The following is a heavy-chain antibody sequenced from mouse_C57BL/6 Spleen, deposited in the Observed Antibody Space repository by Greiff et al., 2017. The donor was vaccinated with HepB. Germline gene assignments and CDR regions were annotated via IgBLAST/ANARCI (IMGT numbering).Heavy chain of an antibody. CDR3: ARDRDGYYFYFDY. J-gene: IGHJ2*01. CDR2: IYPGDGDT. V-gene: IGHV1-80*01. Sequence: VQLQESGAELVKPGASVKISCKASGYAFSSYWMNWVKQRPGKGLEWIGQIYPGDGDTNYNGKFKGKATLTADKSSSTAYMQLSSLTSEDSAVYFCARDRDGYYFYFDYWGQGTTLTVSS. CDR1: GYAFSSYW. D-gene: IGHD2-3*01.